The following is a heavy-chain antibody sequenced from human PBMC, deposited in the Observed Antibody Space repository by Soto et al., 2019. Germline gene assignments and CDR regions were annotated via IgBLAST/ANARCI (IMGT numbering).Heavy chain of an antibody. CDR2: TYCGVTT. CDR1: GGSFSSGDYY. Sequence: SETLSLTCTVSGGSFSSGDYYWGWMGQPPGMGLEWIVYTYCGVTTYYNSSLRSWFAFSVDTSKNLFSLEVNLVAAEEAAVYFCARGRGYCSRTSCYTGGIFDYWGQGTLVTVSS. CDR3: ARGRGYCSRTSCYTGGIFDY. V-gene: IGHV4-30-4*02. J-gene: IGHJ4*02. D-gene: IGHD2-2*02.